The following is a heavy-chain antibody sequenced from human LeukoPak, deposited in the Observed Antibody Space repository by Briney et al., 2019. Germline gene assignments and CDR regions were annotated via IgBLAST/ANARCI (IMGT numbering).Heavy chain of an antibody. D-gene: IGHD6-13*01. CDR1: GFTFSDYY. Sequence: GGSLRLSCAASGFTFSDYYMSWIRQAPGKGLEWVSYISSSDNTIYYADSVKGRFTISRDKAKNSLYLQMNSLRAEDTAVYYCARDRGDSSWYNRFDYWGQGTLVTVSS. V-gene: IGHV3-11*04. CDR2: ISSSDNTI. CDR3: ARDRGDSSWYNRFDY. J-gene: IGHJ4*02.